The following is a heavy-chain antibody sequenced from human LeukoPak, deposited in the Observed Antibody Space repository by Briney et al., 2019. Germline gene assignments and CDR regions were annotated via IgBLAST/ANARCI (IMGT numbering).Heavy chain of an antibody. J-gene: IGHJ4*02. CDR1: GYTFTSYY. Sequence: ASVKVSCKASGYTFTSYYMHWVRQAPGQGLEWMGIINPSGGTTNYAQKLQGRVTMTTDTSTSTAYMELRSLRSDDTAVYYCARFGTGGSGSYYIDYWGQGALVTVSS. CDR2: INPSGGTT. D-gene: IGHD3-10*01. CDR3: ARFGTGGSGSYYIDY. V-gene: IGHV1-46*01.